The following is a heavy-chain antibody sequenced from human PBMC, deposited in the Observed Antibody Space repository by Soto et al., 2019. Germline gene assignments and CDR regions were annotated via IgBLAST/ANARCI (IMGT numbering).Heavy chain of an antibody. CDR1: GYTFTSYW. V-gene: IGHV5-51*01. D-gene: IGHD3-16*01. J-gene: IGHJ4*02. CDR3: ARSLGRLYFSDF. Sequence: PGESLKISCKGSGYTFTSYWIAWVRQMPGEGLEWMGIIYPDDSETRYSPSFQGQVTISADKSISTAYLQWSSLKASDTAMYYCARSLGRLYFSDFWGQGTLVTVSS. CDR2: IYPDDSET.